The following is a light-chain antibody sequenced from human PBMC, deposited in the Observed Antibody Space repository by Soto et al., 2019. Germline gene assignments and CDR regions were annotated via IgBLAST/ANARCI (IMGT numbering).Light chain of an antibody. CDR3: CSYAGSYTGV. CDR1: SSNVGGYNY. CDR2: DVT. V-gene: IGLV2-11*01. J-gene: IGLJ2*01. Sequence: QSALTQPRSVSGSPGQSVTFSCTGTSSNVGGYNYVSWYQHHPGKAPKLMIYDVTRRPSGVPDRFSGSKSGNTASLTISGLQAEDEADYYCCSYAGSYTGVFGGGTQLTVL.